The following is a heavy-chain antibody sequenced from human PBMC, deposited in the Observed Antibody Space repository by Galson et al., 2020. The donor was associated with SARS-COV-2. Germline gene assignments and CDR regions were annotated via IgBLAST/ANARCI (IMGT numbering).Heavy chain of an antibody. J-gene: IGHJ3*02. D-gene: IGHD3-22*01. CDR3: ARQTSSITRIVVALPGAFDI. CDR2: IYYSGST. V-gene: IGHV4-30-4*01. CDR1: GGSISSGDYY. Sequence: ETSETLSLTCTVSGGSISSGDYYWSWIRQPPGKGLEWIGYIYYSGSTYYNPSLKSRVTISVDTSKNQFSLKLSSVTAADTAVYYCARQTSSITRIVVALPGAFDIWGQGTMVTVSS.